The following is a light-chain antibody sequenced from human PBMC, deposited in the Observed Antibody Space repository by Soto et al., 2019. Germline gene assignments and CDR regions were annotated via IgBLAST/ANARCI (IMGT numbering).Light chain of an antibody. CDR2: GAS. CDR1: QNFVTN. V-gene: IGKV3-15*01. J-gene: IGKJ1*01. Sequence: IVMTQSPATLSVSPGERATLSCRASQNFVTNLAFYQQMPGQAPRLLIYGASTRATGIPASFSGRGSGTEFTLTISRLQSEDFAVYYWQQYNNLRTFGQGTKVDIK. CDR3: QQYNNLRT.